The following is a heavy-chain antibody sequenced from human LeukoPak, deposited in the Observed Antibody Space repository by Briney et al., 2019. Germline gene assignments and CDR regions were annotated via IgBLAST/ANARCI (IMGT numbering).Heavy chain of an antibody. V-gene: IGHV4-59*01. CDR3: ARTVTSFDY. J-gene: IGHJ4*02. CDR1: GGSISSYY. D-gene: IGHD4-17*01. CDR2: IYYSGST. Sequence: PSETLSLTCTVSGGSISSYYWSWIRQPPGKGPEWIGYIYYSGSTNYNPSLKSRVTISVDTSKNQFSLKLSSVTAADTAVYYCARTVTSFDYWGQGTLVTVSS.